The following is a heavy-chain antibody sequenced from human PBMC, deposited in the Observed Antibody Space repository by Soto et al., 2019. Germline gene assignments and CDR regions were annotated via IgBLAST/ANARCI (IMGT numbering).Heavy chain of an antibody. V-gene: IGHV1-69*01. CDR3: ARPDEGGYSSNHHYYYALDV. J-gene: IGHJ6*02. CDR2: IIPIFDIT. CDR1: GGTFRSYS. Sequence: VKVSCKASGGTFRSYSISWVRQAPGQGLEWMGGIIPIFDITNYAQKFQGRVTITADESTSTAFMELSSLGSDDTAVYYCARPDEGGYSSNHHYYYALDVWGQGTTVTVSS. D-gene: IGHD3-22*01.